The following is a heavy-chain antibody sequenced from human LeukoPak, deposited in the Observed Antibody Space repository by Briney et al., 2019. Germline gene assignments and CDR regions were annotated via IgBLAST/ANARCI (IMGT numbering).Heavy chain of an antibody. J-gene: IGHJ4*02. Sequence: GGSLRLSCAASGFTFSVYAMSWVRQAPGKGLEWVSSISDSSSYIYYADSVKGRFTISRDNAKNSLYLQMNSLRAEDTAVYYCARYYGSGSPPFDYWGQGTLVTVSS. CDR3: ARYYGSGSPPFDY. CDR2: ISDSSSYI. D-gene: IGHD3-10*01. CDR1: GFTFSVYA. V-gene: IGHV3-21*01.